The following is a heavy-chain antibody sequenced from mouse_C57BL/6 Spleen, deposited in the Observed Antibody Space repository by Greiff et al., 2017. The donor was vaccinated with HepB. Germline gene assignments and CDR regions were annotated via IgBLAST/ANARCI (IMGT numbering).Heavy chain of an antibody. CDR1: GFNIKDDY. CDR2: IDPENGDT. CDR3: TSPMVTGAMDY. D-gene: IGHD2-2*01. V-gene: IGHV14-4*01. J-gene: IGHJ4*01. Sequence: EVKLMESGAELVRPGASVKLSCTASGFNIKDDYMHWVKQRPEQGLEWIGWIDPENGDTEYASKFQGKATITADTSSNTAYLQLSSLTSEDTAVYYCTSPMVTGAMDYWGQGTSVTVSS.